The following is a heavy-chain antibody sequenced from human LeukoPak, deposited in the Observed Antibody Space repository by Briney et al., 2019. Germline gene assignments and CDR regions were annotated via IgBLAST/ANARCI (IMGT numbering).Heavy chain of an antibody. V-gene: IGHV3-30*04. CDR3: ARNTYYDVSRRGGAFDI. Sequence: GRSLRLSCAASGFTFKNYGLHWVRQAPGKGLEWMATLSYDGSSKYYAGSVEGRFTISRDNSKNTLYLQMNSLRAEDTAVYHCARNTYYDVSRRGGAFDIWGQGTMVTVSS. D-gene: IGHD3-3*01. CDR1: GFTFKNYG. CDR2: LSYDGSSK. J-gene: IGHJ3*02.